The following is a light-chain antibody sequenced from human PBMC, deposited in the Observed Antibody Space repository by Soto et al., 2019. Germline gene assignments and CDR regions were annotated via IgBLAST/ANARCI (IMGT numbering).Light chain of an antibody. J-gene: IGKJ2*01. CDR1: QSVISSY. CDR3: QQYGSSPYT. CDR2: GAS. V-gene: IGKV3-20*01. Sequence: EIVLTQSPGTLSLSPGERATRSCRTSQSVISSYLAWYQQKPGQAPRLLIYGASSRATGIPDRFSGSGSGTDFTLTVSRLEPEDFAAYYCQQYGSSPYTFGQGTKLEIK.